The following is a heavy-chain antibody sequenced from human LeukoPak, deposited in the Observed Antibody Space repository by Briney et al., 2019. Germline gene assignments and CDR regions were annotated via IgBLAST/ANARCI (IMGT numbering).Heavy chain of an antibody. D-gene: IGHD6-6*01. CDR3: ARDSSHSSSSRNWFDP. CDR2: INPNSGGT. J-gene: IGHJ5*02. Sequence: ASVKVSCKASGYTFTGYYMHWVRQAPGQGLEWMGWINPNSGGTNYAQKFQGWVTMTRDTSISTAYMELSRLRSDDTAVYYCARDSSHSSSSRNWFDPWGQGTLVTVSS. V-gene: IGHV1-2*04. CDR1: GYTFTGYY.